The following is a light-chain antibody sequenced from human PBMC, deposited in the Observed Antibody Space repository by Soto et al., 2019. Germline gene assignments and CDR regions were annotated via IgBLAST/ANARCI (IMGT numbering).Light chain of an antibody. CDR2: GAS. Sequence: EIVMTQSPATLSVSPGERATLSCRASQSVNSNLAWYQHKPGQAPRLLIYGASTRDTGIPARFSGSGSGTEFTLSISSLQSEDFAVYFCQQYNNWPLTFGGGTKVEIK. CDR3: QQYNNWPLT. V-gene: IGKV3-15*01. J-gene: IGKJ4*01. CDR1: QSVNSN.